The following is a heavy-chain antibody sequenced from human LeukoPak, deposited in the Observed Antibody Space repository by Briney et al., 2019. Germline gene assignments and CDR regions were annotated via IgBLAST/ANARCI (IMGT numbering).Heavy chain of an antibody. CDR1: GGSISSYY. CDR2: IYTSGST. J-gene: IGHJ4*02. D-gene: IGHD3-3*01. Sequence: SETLSLTCAVSGGSISSYYWSWIRQPAGKGLEWIGRIYTSGSTNYNPSLKSRVTMSVDTSKNQFSLKLSSVTAADTAVYYCARDRGDFWSGYPYQWGQGTLVTVSS. V-gene: IGHV4-4*07. CDR3: ARDRGDFWSGYPYQ.